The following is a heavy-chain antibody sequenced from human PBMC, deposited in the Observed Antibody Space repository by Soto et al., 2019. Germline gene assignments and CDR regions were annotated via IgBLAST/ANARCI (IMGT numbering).Heavy chain of an antibody. CDR3: ARGDSSGYEDWERKAFDY. Sequence: PGGSLRLSCAASGFTFSDYYMSWIRQAPGKGLEWVSYISSSSSYTNYADSVKSRFTISRDNAKNSLYLQMNSLRAEDTAVYYCARGDSSGYEDWERKAFDYWGQGTLVTVSS. V-gene: IGHV3-11*06. CDR1: GFTFSDYY. J-gene: IGHJ4*02. CDR2: ISSSSSYT. D-gene: IGHD5-12*01.